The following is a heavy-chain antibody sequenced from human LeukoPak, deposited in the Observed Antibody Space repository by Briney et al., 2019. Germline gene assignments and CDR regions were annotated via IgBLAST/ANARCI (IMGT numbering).Heavy chain of an antibody. CDR3: VRGLDAFDI. D-gene: IGHD2-15*01. Sequence: GASVKVSCKASGYIFTGYGIRWLRQAPGQGLEWMGWISTYNGDTNYAQKFQGRVTMTTDTSTSTAYMELRSLRSDDTAVYYCVRGLDAFDIWGQGTMVTVSS. CDR1: GYIFTGYG. CDR2: ISTYNGDT. V-gene: IGHV1-18*01. J-gene: IGHJ3*02.